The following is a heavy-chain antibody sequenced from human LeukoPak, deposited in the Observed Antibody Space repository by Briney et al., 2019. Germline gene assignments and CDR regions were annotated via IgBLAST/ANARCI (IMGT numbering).Heavy chain of an antibody. J-gene: IGHJ6*03. CDR3: ARAPYYGSGSYYPKPYYYYMDV. CDR1: GFTVSSNY. V-gene: IGHV3-66*01. Sequence: QAGGSLRLSCAASGFTVSSNYMSWVRQAPGKGLEWVSVIYSDGGTYYADSVTGRFTISSDNSKNTLFLQMNSLRAEDTAVYYCARAPYYGSGSYYPKPYYYYMDVWGKGTTVTVSS. D-gene: IGHD3-10*01. CDR2: IYSDGGT.